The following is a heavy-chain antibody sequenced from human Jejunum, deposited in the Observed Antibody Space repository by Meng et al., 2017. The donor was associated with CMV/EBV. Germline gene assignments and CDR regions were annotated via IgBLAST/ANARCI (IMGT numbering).Heavy chain of an antibody. J-gene: IGHJ5*02. CDR2: IYPGDSNT. V-gene: IGHV5-51*01. Sequence: AWVRQMPGKGLEWMGIIYPGDSNTRYTPSFQGHVTISVDKSITTAYLQWSSLEASDTAMYYCSRHKKAPYCTSTSCYETFGWLDPWGQGTLVTVSS. CDR3: SRHKKAPYCTSTSCYETFGWLDP. D-gene: IGHD2-2*01.